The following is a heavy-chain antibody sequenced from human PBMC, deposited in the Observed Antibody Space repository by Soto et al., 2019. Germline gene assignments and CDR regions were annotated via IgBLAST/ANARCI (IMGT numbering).Heavy chain of an antibody. CDR3: ASELPPRYGANYYGMDV. CDR1: GFTFSSYS. Sequence: EVQLVESGGGLVKPGGSLRLSCAASGFTFSSYSMNWVRQAPGKGLEWVSSISSSSSYIYYADSVKGRFTISRDNAKNSLYLQMNSLRAEDTAVYYCASELPPRYGANYYGMDVWGQGTTVTVSS. J-gene: IGHJ6*02. CDR2: ISSSSSYI. D-gene: IGHD4-17*01. V-gene: IGHV3-21*01.